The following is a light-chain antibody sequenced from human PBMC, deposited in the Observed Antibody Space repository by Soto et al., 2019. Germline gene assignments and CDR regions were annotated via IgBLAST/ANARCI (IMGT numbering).Light chain of an antibody. CDR2: GAS. Sequence: IVLTKSAATLSLTPAERVTLSCMASESVSSNLAWYQQKPGQAPRLLLYGASTRATGIPARFSGSGSGTELTLTVSSLQSEDYAAYYCQQYDDCPPWTSGQGAKADIK. V-gene: IGKV3-15*01. J-gene: IGKJ1*01. CDR1: ESVSSN. CDR3: QQYDDCPPWT.